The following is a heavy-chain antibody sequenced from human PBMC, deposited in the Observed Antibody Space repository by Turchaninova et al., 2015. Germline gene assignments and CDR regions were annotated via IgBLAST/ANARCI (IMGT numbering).Heavy chain of an antibody. CDR1: GGSTSPYY. Sequence: QVQLQESGPGLVKHSETLSRPCTAPGGSTSPYYWNWVRPPPGKGLEWIGYIYYSGSTNYNPSLKSRVTISLDTSKNQFSLKLSSVTAADTAVYYCARDPDRWGQGTLVTVSS. J-gene: IGHJ5*02. CDR2: IYYSGST. V-gene: IGHV4-59*01. CDR3: ARDPDR.